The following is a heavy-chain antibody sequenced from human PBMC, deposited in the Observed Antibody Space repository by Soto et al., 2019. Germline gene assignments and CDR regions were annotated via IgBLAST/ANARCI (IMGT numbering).Heavy chain of an antibody. V-gene: IGHV3-23*01. CDR2: ISNNGGRT. J-gene: IGHJ4*02. CDR3: AKDHHTNIPVASDF. Sequence: EVHLLESGGGLVQPGGSVRLSCAASGFTFSTYAMAWIRQAPGKGLEWVSGISNNGGRTYYAASVKGRFTISRDNSKNTLYLQMNSLSPEDTAIYYCAKDHHTNIPVASDFWGQATLVTVSS. D-gene: IGHD6-19*01. CDR1: GFTFSTYA.